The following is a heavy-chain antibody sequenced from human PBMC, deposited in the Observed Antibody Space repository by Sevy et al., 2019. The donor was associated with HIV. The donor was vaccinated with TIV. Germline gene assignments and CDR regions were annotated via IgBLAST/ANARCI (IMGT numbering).Heavy chain of an antibody. V-gene: IGHV1-3*01. J-gene: IGHJ4*02. CDR3: GRGLAGTPYKTLRD. Sequence: ASVKVSCKASGYTFTSYAMHWVRQAPGQRLEWMGWINAGNGNTKYSQKFQGRVTITRDTSASTAYMVPSSLTSETTVVYYCGRGLAGTPYKTLRDWGQGTLVTVSS. D-gene: IGHD1-7*01. CDR2: INAGNGNT. CDR1: GYTFTSYA.